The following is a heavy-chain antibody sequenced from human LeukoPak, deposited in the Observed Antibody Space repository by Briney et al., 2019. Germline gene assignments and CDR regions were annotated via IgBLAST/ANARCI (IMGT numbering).Heavy chain of an antibody. D-gene: IGHD6-19*01. V-gene: IGHV1-18*01. Sequence: ASVKVSCKASGYTFANFGINWVRQAPGQGLEWMGWISAYNVNTNYTQKFQDRVTLTTDTSTGTAYMELRSLRSDDTAVYYCARQASSAWYPDHWGQGTLVTVSS. J-gene: IGHJ4*02. CDR3: ARQASSAWYPDH. CDR2: ISAYNVNT. CDR1: GYTFANFG.